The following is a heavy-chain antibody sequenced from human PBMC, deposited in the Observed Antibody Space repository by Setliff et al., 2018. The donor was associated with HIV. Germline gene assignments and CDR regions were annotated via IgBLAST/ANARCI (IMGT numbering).Heavy chain of an antibody. D-gene: IGHD2-15*01. Sequence: SETLSLTCTVSGGSIISSTYFWGWIRQPPGKGLECIGNIYYSGSTSYNPPLKSRVTISVDTSKNQFSLKLSSVTAADTAVYYCARLLVAGMLFDYWGQGTLVTVSS. V-gene: IGHV4-39*01. CDR3: ARLLVAGMLFDY. J-gene: IGHJ4*02. CDR2: IYYSGST. CDR1: GGSIISSTYF.